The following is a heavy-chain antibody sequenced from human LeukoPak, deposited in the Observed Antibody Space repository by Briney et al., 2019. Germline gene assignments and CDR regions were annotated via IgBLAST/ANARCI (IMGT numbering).Heavy chain of an antibody. Sequence: PGGSLRLSCAASGFTFSSYAMSWVRQAPGKGLEWVSAISGSGGSTYYADSEKGRFTISRDNSKNALYLQMNSLRAEDTAVYYCARARRYFDYWGQGTLVTVSS. V-gene: IGHV3-23*01. D-gene: IGHD1-14*01. J-gene: IGHJ4*02. CDR3: ARARRYFDY. CDR1: GFTFSSYA. CDR2: ISGSGGST.